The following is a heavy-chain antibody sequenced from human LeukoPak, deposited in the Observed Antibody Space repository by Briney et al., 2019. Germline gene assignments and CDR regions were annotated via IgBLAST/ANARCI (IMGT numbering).Heavy chain of an antibody. D-gene: IGHD3-10*01. Sequence: GASLKVSCKASGYTFTCYYMHWVRQAPGQGLEWMGWIKPNSGGTNYAQKFQGWVTMTRDTSISTAYMELSRLRSDDTAVYYCARVGSGSYWDYFDYWGQGTLVTVSS. J-gene: IGHJ4*02. CDR2: IKPNSGGT. CDR3: ARVGSGSYWDYFDY. V-gene: IGHV1-2*04. CDR1: GYTFTCYY.